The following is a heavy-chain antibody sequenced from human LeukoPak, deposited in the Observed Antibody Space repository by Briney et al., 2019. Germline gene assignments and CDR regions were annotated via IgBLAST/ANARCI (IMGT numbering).Heavy chain of an antibody. CDR3: ARSMGGSRGSITGTYWFDP. CDR1: GFTFSSYD. Sequence: GGSLRLSCAASGFTFSSYDMHWVRQATGKGLEWVSAIGTAGDTYYPGSVKGRFTISRENAKNSLYLQMNSLRAEDTAVYYCARSMGGSRGSITGTYWFDPWGQGTLVTVSS. V-gene: IGHV3-13*01. J-gene: IGHJ5*02. D-gene: IGHD1-20*01. CDR2: IGTAGDT.